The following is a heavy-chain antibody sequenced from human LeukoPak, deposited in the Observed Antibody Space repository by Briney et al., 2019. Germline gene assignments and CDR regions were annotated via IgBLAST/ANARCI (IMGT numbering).Heavy chain of an antibody. V-gene: IGHV5-51*01. D-gene: IGHD4-17*01. J-gene: IGHJ4*02. CDR2: IYPGDSDT. CDR1: GYSFTSYW. CDR3: ARLTGDGGTVTNFDY. Sequence: GESLKISCKGSGYSFTSYWIGWVRQMPGKGLEWMGIIYPGDSDTRYSPSFQGQVTISADKSISTAYLQWSSLKASDTAMYYCARLTGDGGTVTNFDYWGQGTLVTVSS.